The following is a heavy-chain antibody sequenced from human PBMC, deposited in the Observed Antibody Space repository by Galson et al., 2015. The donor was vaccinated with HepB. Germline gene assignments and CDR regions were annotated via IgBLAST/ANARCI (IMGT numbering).Heavy chain of an antibody. CDR2: ISAYNGDT. Sequence: SVKVSCKASGYTFTNHYINWVRQAPGQGLEWMGWISAYNGDTNYAQNLQGRVTMTTDTSTSTAYMELRSLRSDATAVYFCARDIAAAGVVFDSWGQGTLVTVSS. CDR3: ARDIAAAGVVFDS. J-gene: IGHJ4*02. V-gene: IGHV1-18*04. CDR1: GYTFTNHY. D-gene: IGHD6-13*01.